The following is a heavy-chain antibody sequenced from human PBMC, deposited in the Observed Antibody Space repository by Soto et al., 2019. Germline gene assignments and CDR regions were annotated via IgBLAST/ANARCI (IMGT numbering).Heavy chain of an antibody. V-gene: IGHV3-11*04. J-gene: IGHJ4*02. CDR2: ISCSGSDI. CDR1: GFIFSDYA. Sequence: QVQLVESGGALVKPGGSLRLSCAASGFIFSDYAMSCIRQAPGKGLEWVSYISCSGSDIYYVDSVKGRFTISRDNAKNSLYLQMNSLRAEDTAIYYCARGSGTQNLWGQGTLVTVSS. CDR3: ARGSGTQNL. D-gene: IGHD1-26*01.